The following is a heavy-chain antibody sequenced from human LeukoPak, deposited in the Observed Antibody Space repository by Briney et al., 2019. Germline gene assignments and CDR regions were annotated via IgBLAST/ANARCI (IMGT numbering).Heavy chain of an antibody. CDR1: GFTVSSNY. CDR3: ARGYYGSGSYSYYFDY. D-gene: IGHD3-10*01. J-gene: IGHJ4*02. Sequence: GGSLRLSCAASGFTVSSNYMRWVRQAPGKGLEWVSVIYSGGSTYYADSVKGRFTISRHNSKNTLYLQMNSLRAEDTAVYYCARGYYGSGSYSYYFDYWGQGTLVTVSS. CDR2: IYSGGST. V-gene: IGHV3-53*04.